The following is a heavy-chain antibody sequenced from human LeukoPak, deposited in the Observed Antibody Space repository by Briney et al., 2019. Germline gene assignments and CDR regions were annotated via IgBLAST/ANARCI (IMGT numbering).Heavy chain of an antibody. CDR2: INPNSGGT. D-gene: IGHD5-18*01. J-gene: IGHJ4*02. CDR1: GYTFTGYY. V-gene: IGHV1-2*02. Sequence: APVKVSCKASGYTFTGYYMHWVRQAPGQGLEWMGWINPNSGGTNYAQKFQGRVTMTRDTSISTAYMELSRLRSDDTAVYYCARESAMVSYFDYWGQGTLVTVSS. CDR3: ARESAMVSYFDY.